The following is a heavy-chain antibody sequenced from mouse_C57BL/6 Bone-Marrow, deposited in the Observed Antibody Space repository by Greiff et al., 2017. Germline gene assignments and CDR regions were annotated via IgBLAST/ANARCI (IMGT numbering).Heavy chain of an antibody. CDR3: ARPSYYYGSSYEGYYAMDY. Sequence: VKLVESGAELARPGASVKLSCKASGYTFTSYGISWVKQRTGQGLEWIGEIYPRSGNTYYNEKFKGKATLTADKSSSTAYMELRSLTSEDSAVYFCARPSYYYGSSYEGYYAMDYWGQGTSVTVSS. CDR2: IYPRSGNT. CDR1: GYTFTSYG. D-gene: IGHD1-1*01. V-gene: IGHV1-81*01. J-gene: IGHJ4*01.